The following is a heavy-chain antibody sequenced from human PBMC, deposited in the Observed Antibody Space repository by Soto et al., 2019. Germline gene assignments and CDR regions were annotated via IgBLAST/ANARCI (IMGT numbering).Heavy chain of an antibody. J-gene: IGHJ4*02. Sequence: GGSLRLSCAASGFTFSSYAMSWVRQAPGKGLEWVSAISGSGGSTYYADSVKGRFTISRDNSKNTLYLQMNSLRAEDTAVYYCAKLGGFNIVVVPAATVDYWGQGTLVTVSS. CDR3: AKLGGFNIVVVPAATVDY. CDR2: ISGSGGST. CDR1: GFTFSSYA. V-gene: IGHV3-23*01. D-gene: IGHD2-2*01.